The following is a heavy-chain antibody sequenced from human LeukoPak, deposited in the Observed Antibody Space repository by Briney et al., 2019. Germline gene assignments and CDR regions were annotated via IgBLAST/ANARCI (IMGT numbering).Heavy chain of an antibody. CDR2: IWYDGKTK. J-gene: IGHJ4*02. D-gene: IGHD6-19*01. V-gene: IGHV3-33*01. CDR3: AREWGRIAVAGGPGY. CDR1: GFIFSNYG. Sequence: GESLRLSCEASGFIFSNYGMHWVRQAPGKGLEWVALIWYDGKTKFHADSVKGRFTISRDNSGNTLFLQMSSLRVEDRAIYYCAREWGRIAVAGGPGYWGQGALVTVSS.